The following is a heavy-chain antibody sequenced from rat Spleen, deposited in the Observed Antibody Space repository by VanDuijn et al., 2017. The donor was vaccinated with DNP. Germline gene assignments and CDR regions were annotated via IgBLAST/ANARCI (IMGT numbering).Heavy chain of an antibody. CDR1: GFTFSDYN. V-gene: IGHV5-7*01. Sequence: EVQLVESGGGLVQPGRSLKLSCAASGFTFSDYNMAWVRQAPKKGLEWVATISYDGSSTYYRDSVKGRFTISRDNAKSTLYLQMDSLRSEDTATYYCARGGLRVYYYFDYWGQGVMVTVSS. D-gene: IGHD1-9*01. J-gene: IGHJ2*01. CDR3: ARGGLRVYYYFDY. CDR2: ISYDGSST.